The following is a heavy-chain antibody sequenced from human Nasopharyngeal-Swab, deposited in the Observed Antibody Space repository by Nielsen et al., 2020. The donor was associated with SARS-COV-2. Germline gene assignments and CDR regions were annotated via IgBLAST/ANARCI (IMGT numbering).Heavy chain of an antibody. D-gene: IGHD3-3*01. V-gene: IGHV4-39*07. CDR2: IYYRGST. CDR3: ACGGVNANTIFGVVIPPLWYYYGMDV. Sequence: WIRQPPGGGLEGIGSIYYRGSTYYNPSLKSRVTISVDTSKNQFSLKLSTVTSVDRAVYYCACGGVNANTIFGVVIPPLWYYYGMDVWGQGTTVTVSS. J-gene: IGHJ6*02.